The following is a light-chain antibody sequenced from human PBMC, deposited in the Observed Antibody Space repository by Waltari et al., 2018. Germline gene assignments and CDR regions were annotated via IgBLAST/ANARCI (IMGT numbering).Light chain of an antibody. CDR2: GAS. V-gene: IGKV3-20*01. CDR1: QSVSNNY. CDR3: QKYGSSPPYT. J-gene: IGKJ2*01. Sequence: ELVLTQSPGTLSLSPGERATLSYRASQSVSNNYLAWYQQKPGQAPRLLIYGASSRATGIPDRFSGSGSGTDFTLIISRVEPEDFAVYYCQKYGSSPPYTFGQGTKLEIK.